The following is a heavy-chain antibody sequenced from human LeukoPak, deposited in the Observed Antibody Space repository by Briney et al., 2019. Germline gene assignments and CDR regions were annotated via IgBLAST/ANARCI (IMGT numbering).Heavy chain of an antibody. CDR2: IDGNGRTT. CDR1: GFTFSSEW. J-gene: IGHJ5*02. D-gene: IGHD3-10*01. CDR3: ARDVPRTSGP. V-gene: IGHV3-74*01. Sequence: AGGSLRLSCAASGFTFSSEWMHWVRQAPGRGLVWISHIDGNGRTTNYGDSVRGRFTVSRDNAKNTLYLQMNSLRAEDTAVYYCARDVPRTSGPWGQGTLVTVSS.